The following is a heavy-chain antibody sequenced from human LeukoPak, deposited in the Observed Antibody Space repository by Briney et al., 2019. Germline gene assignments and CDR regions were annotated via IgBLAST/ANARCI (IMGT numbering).Heavy chain of an antibody. CDR1: GYTFTSYD. V-gene: IGHV1-8*01. CDR2: MNPNSGNT. Sequence: ASVRVSCKASGYTFTSYDINWVRQASGQGLELMGWMNPNSGNTGYAQKFQGRVTMTRNTSISTAYMELSSLRSEDTAVYYCARAPSRIAAAGNYYYYYMDVWGKGTTVTVSS. CDR3: ARAPSRIAAAGNYYYYYMDV. D-gene: IGHD6-13*01. J-gene: IGHJ6*03.